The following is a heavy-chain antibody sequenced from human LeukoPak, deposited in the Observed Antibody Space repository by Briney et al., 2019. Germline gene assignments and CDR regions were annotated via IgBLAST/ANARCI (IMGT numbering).Heavy chain of an antibody. V-gene: IGHV1-2*02. CDR2: INPNSGGT. CDR3: ARVGAAAGPLGYYYYMDV. CDR1: GYTFTGYY. J-gene: IGHJ6*03. Sequence: ASVKVSCKASGYTFTGYYMHWVRQAPGQGLEWMGWINPNSGGTNYAQKFQGRVTMTRDTSISTAYMELSRLRSDDTAVYYCARVGAAAGPLGYYYYMDVWGKGTTVTISS. D-gene: IGHD6-13*01.